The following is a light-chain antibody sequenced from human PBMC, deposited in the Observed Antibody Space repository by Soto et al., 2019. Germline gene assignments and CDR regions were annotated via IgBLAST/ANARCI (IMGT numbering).Light chain of an antibody. J-gene: IGKJ3*01. CDR2: AAS. Sequence: IQMTQSPSSMSASVGDTVIITCRASESIAGWLAWYQQKPGEAPKLLIYAASTLQSGVPSRFSGSGYGTDFTLTINGLQPEYFATYYCQQPYTFPLTFGPGTKVDI. CDR1: ESIAGW. CDR3: QQPYTFPLT. V-gene: IGKV1-12*01.